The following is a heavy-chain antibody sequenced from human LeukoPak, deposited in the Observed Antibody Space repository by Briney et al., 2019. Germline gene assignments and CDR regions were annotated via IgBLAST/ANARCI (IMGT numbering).Heavy chain of an antibody. CDR2: IYTSYFT. J-gene: IGHJ4*02. CDR1: GDSMSGYS. D-gene: IGHD2-21*02. CDR3: AGVHIVTGAYFDS. Sequence: SETLSLTCTISGDSMSGYSWSWLRQPAGKELEWIGRIYTSYFTEYNLSLDGRVTMSIDTSKNQFSLMLDSVTAADTAIYYCAGVHIVTGAYFDSWGQGALVTVSS. V-gene: IGHV4-4*07.